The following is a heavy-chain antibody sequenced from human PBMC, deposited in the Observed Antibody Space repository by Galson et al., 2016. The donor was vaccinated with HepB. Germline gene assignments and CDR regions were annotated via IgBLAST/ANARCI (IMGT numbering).Heavy chain of an antibody. V-gene: IGHV4-39*01. D-gene: IGHD1-26*01. CDR3: ARHPPSGYYYYGLDV. Sequence: SETLSLTCSVSGASASSHYWGWIRQPPGKGLEWNGSMYYSGSTNHNPSLKSRVTISVDTAKNQFSLKLKSVTAADTAVYYCARHPPSGYYYYGLDVWGQGTTVTVSS. J-gene: IGHJ6*02. CDR1: GASASSHY. CDR2: MYYSGST.